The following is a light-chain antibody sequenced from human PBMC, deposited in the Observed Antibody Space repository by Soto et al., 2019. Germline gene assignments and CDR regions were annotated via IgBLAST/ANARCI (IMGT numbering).Light chain of an antibody. CDR3: QQHGTWPPLT. CDR2: DAS. CDR1: QPVRTY. V-gene: IGKV3-11*01. Sequence: EIVLTQSPDTLSLSPGERATLSCRASQPVRTYLAWYQQKPGQAPRLLIYDASNRASGIPARFSGSGSGTDFTLTISSPEPEDSAVYYCQQHGTWPPLTFVAGTKVEVK. J-gene: IGKJ4*01.